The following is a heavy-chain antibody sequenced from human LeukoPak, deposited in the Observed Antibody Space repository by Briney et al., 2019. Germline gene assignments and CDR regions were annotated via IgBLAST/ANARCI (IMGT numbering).Heavy chain of an antibody. CDR2: IWYDGSNE. CDR1: GFTFSTYW. V-gene: IGHV3-33*08. J-gene: IGHJ4*02. D-gene: IGHD4-17*01. Sequence: GGSLRLSCAASGFTFSTYWMHWVRQAPGKGQELVAIIWYDGSNEYYADTVKGRFTISRDNSKNTLYLQMNSLRAEDTAVYYCASNRYGDYDYWGQGTLVTVSS. CDR3: ASNRYGDYDY.